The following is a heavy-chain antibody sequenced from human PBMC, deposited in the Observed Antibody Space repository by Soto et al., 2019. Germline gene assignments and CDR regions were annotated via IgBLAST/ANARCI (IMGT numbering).Heavy chain of an antibody. Sequence: EVQLVESGGGLVQPGGSLRLSCAASGFTFSSYWMHRVRQAPGKGLVWVSRINSDGSSTFYADSVKGRFTICRDNAKNTLYLQMNSLRAEDTAVYYCASSLLTPFDYWGQGTLVTVSS. J-gene: IGHJ4*02. CDR2: INSDGSST. D-gene: IGHD7-27*01. CDR3: ASSLLTPFDY. V-gene: IGHV3-74*01. CDR1: GFTFSSYW.